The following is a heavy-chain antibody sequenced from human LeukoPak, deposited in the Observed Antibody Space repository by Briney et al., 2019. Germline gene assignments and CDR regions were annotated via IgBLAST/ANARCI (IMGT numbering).Heavy chain of an antibody. J-gene: IGHJ4*02. Sequence: SETLSLTCAVCGGSFSGYYWSWIRQPPGKGLEWIGEINHSGSTNYNPSLKSRVTISVDTSKNQFSLKLSSVTAADTAVYYCARGDEQLVLVDYWGQGTLVTVSS. D-gene: IGHD6-6*01. V-gene: IGHV4-34*01. CDR3: ARGDEQLVLVDY. CDR2: INHSGST. CDR1: GGSFSGYY.